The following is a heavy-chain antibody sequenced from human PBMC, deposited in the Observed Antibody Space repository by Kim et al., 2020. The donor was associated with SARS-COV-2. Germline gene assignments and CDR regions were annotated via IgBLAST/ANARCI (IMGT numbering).Heavy chain of an antibody. CDR2: IYHSGTT. J-gene: IGHJ5*02. CDR3: ARDLVRGVSNYFDP. D-gene: IGHD3-10*01. CDR1: GDSISSSYW. Sequence: SETLSLTCTVSGDSISSSYWWSWVRQPPGKGLEWIGEIYHSGTTHYNPSLKSRVSTSIDKSRSQFSLIMTSLTAADTAVYYCARDLVRGVSNYFDPWGQGILGTVFS. V-gene: IGHV4-4*02.